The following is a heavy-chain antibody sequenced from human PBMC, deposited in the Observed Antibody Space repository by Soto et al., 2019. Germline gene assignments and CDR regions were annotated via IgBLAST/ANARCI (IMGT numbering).Heavy chain of an antibody. CDR1: GGSVSSGTHY. CDR3: ARDPHGYGVAAGGMDV. D-gene: IGHD4-17*01. V-gene: IGHV4-61*01. J-gene: IGHJ6*01. CDR2: IYYSEST. Sequence: QVQLQESGPGLVKPSETLSLTCTVSGGSVSSGTHYWSWIRQPPGKGLEWIGYIYYSESTKDNPSLNSRVTIAVDTSKNQFSLKLSSVTAADTAVYYCARDPHGYGVAAGGMDVWGQGTTVTVSS.